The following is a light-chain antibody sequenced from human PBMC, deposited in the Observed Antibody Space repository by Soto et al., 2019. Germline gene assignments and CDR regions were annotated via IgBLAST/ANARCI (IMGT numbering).Light chain of an antibody. Sequence: QSVLTQSPSASGTPGQRVTISCSGSSSNIGSNYVYWYQQLPGTAPRLLIYRSNQRPSGVPDRISASQSDTSASLAISGLRSEDESDYYCAAWDDSLSGVVFGGGTQLTVL. J-gene: IGLJ2*01. V-gene: IGLV1-47*01. CDR2: RSN. CDR3: AAWDDSLSGVV. CDR1: SSNIGSNY.